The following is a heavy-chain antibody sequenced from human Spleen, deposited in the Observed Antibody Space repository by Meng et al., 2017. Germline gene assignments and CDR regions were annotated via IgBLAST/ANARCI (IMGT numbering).Heavy chain of an antibody. CDR1: GFAFSTFG. Sequence: EVRLLESGGGLLQPGGCLRLSCAASGFAFSTFGMNWVRQAPGKGLEWVSTISSTGGATYYADSVKGRLTISRDNSKNTLYLQMNSLRAEDTAVYYCVPRTTYFDSWGLGTLVTVSS. CDR2: ISSTGGAT. V-gene: IGHV3-23*01. D-gene: IGHD4-11*01. CDR3: VPRTTYFDS. J-gene: IGHJ4*02.